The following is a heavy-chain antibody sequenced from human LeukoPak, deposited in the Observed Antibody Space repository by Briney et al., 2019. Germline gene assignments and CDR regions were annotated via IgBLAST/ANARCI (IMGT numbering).Heavy chain of an antibody. J-gene: IGHJ4*02. CDR3: ARDDTYYYDSSGYLGDY. Sequence: GGSLRLSCAASGFTFSSYSMNWVRQAPGKGLEWVSSISSSSSYMYYADSVKGRFTISRDNAKNSLYLQMNSLRAEDTAVYYCARDDTYYYDSSGYLGDYWGQGTLVTVSS. D-gene: IGHD3-22*01. V-gene: IGHV3-21*01. CDR1: GFTFSSYS. CDR2: ISSSSSYM.